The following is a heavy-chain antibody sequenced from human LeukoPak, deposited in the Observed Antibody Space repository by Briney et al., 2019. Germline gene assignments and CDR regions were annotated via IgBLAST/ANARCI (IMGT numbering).Heavy chain of an antibody. CDR2: INPDSGAT. CDR3: AGGPHTGDFDY. J-gene: IGHJ4*02. V-gene: IGHV1-2*02. Sequence: GASVKVSCKASGYAFTTYYLHWLRQAPGQGLEWMGWINPDSGATLYEQSFQGRVTMTRDTSISTVYMEMSSLRSDDTAAYYCAGGPHTGDFDYWGQGTLVALSS. D-gene: IGHD7-27*01. CDR1: GYAFTTYY.